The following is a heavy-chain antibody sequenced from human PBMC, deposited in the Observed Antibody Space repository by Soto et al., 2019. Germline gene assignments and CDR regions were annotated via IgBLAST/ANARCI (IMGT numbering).Heavy chain of an antibody. CDR1: GGAFNGYY. CDR2: INHSGTV. V-gene: IGHV4-34*01. CDR3: ARAGAALVRGSIGGFDY. J-gene: IGHJ4*02. D-gene: IGHD3-10*01. Sequence: QVHLQQWGAGLLKPSETLSLTCAVNGGAFNGYYWTWIRQSPGKGLQWIGEINHSGTVDYNPSLKLRVTFSIDTSKNEFSRTLPSVTAADTAVYYGARAGAALVRGSIGGFDYWGQGTLVTVSS.